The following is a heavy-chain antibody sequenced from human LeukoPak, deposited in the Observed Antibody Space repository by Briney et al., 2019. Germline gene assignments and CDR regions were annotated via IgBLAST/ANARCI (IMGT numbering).Heavy chain of an antibody. Sequence: HPGGSLRLSCAASGFTVSSNYMSWVRQAPGKGLEWVSVIYSGGSTYYADSVKGRFTISRHNSRNTLYLQMNSLRAENTAVYYCARVGGVRQGRKLDYWGQGTLVTVSS. V-gene: IGHV3-53*04. CDR3: ARVGGVRQGRKLDY. D-gene: IGHD1-14*01. CDR1: GFTVSSNY. J-gene: IGHJ4*02. CDR2: IYSGGST.